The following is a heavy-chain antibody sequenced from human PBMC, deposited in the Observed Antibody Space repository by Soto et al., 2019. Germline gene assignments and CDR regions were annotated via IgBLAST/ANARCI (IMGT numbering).Heavy chain of an antibody. Sequence: EVQLVESGGGLVQPGGSLRLSCAASGFIFSSYEMNWVRQAPGKGLEWVSKISSTSTTIYYADSVRGRFTISRDNAKNSLYLQMNSLRADDTAVYYCARVAPIEAAAIYYFGLDVWGQGTTVTVSS. V-gene: IGHV3-48*03. CDR2: ISSTSTTI. J-gene: IGHJ6*02. D-gene: IGHD6-13*01. CDR3: ARVAPIEAAAIYYFGLDV. CDR1: GFIFSSYE.